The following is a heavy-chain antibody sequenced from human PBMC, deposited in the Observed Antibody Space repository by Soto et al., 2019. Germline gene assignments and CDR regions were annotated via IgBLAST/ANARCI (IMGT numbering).Heavy chain of an antibody. CDR1: GGSISSYY. V-gene: IGHV4-59*01. J-gene: IGHJ5*02. CDR2: IYYSGST. D-gene: IGHD3-22*01. CDR3: ARGGVYYYDSSEAWFDP. Sequence: SETLSLTCTVSGGSISSYYWSWIRQPPGKGLEWIGYIYYSGSTNYNPSLKSRVTISVDTSKNQFSLKLSSVTAADTAVYYCARGGVYYYDSSEAWFDPWGQGTLVTVSS.